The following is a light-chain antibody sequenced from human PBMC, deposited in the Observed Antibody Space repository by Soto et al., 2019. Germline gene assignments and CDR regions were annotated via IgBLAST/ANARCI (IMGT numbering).Light chain of an antibody. V-gene: IGKV3-20*01. CDR2: GAS. CDR3: QQYGNPPWT. J-gene: IGKJ1*01. CDR1: QSINNNY. Sequence: ETVLTQSPGTLSLSPGERATLSCRASQSINNNYLAWYQQKPGQAPRLLIYGASSRATGIPDRFSGSGSGTDFTLTIRRLEPEDFVVYYCQQYGNPPWTFGQGTKVEIK.